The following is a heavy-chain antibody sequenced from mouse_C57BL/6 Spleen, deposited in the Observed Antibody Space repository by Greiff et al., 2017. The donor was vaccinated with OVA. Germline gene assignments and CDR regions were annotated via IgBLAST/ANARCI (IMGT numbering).Heavy chain of an antibody. V-gene: IGHV1-52*01. CDR2: IDPSDSDT. J-gene: IGHJ4*01. D-gene: IGHD1-1*01. CDR1: GYTFTSYW. Sequence: QVQLQQPGAELVRPGSSVKLSCKASGYTFTSYWMHWVKQRPIQGLEWIGNIDPSDSDTHYNQKFKDKATLTVDKSSSTAYMQLSSLTSEDAAVYYCARPGRSYGYYAMDYWGQGTSVTVSS. CDR3: ARPGRSYGYYAMDY.